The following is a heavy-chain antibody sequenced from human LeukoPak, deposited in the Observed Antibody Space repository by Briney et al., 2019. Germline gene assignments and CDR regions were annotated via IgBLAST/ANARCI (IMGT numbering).Heavy chain of an antibody. V-gene: IGHV3-11*04. CDR1: GFTVSSSY. CDR2: ISSSGSTV. CDR3: SLLAVASPQDY. J-gene: IGHJ4*02. Sequence: GGSLRLSCSASGFTVSSSYMSWVRQAPGKGLEWVSDISSSGSTVYYADSVKGRFTTSRDNANNYLYLQMQSLRAEDTAVYYCSLLAVASPQDYWGQGTLVTVSS. D-gene: IGHD6-19*01.